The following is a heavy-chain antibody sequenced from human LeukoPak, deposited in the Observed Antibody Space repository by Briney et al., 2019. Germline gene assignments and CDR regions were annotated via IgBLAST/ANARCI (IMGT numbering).Heavy chain of an antibody. CDR3: ARVARCTSCFDVDY. J-gene: IGHJ4*02. CDR2: FFLKGST. CDR1: GYSITSAYY. D-gene: IGHD2-2*01. V-gene: IGHV4-38-2*02. Sequence: SETLSLTCTVSGYSITSAYYGGWIRQPPGEGLEWIGSFFLKGSTYYNPSLKSRVTIAVDTSKNQFSLTLSSVTAAATAVYYCARVARCTSCFDVDYWGQGTLVTVSS.